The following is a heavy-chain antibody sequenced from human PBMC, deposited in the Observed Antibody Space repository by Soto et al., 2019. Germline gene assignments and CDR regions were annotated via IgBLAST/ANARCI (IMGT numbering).Heavy chain of an antibody. CDR2: ISPYNGNT. J-gene: IGHJ4*02. CDR1: GYTFTTDG. D-gene: IGHD6-19*01. V-gene: IGHV1-18*01. CDR3: ARSLIAVAGTPSDH. Sequence: ASVKVSCKASGYTFTTDGISWVRQAPGQGLEWMGWISPYNGNTNYAQKLQGRVTMTTDTSTNTAYMELRSLRSDVTAVYYCARSLIAVAGTPSDHWGQGTLVTVSP.